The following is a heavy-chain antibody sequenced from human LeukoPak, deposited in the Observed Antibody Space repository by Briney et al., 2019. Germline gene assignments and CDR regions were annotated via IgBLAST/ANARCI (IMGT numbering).Heavy chain of an antibody. Sequence: ASVKVSCKASGYTFTGYYMHWVRQAPGQGLEWMGWINPNSGGTHYAQKFQGRVTVTRDTSISTTYMDPSRLKSEDTANYYCARKGEIYGDYDYWGQGTLVTVSS. CDR2: INPNSGGT. CDR3: ARKGEIYGDYDY. D-gene: IGHD4-17*01. V-gene: IGHV1-2*02. J-gene: IGHJ4*02. CDR1: GYTFTGYY.